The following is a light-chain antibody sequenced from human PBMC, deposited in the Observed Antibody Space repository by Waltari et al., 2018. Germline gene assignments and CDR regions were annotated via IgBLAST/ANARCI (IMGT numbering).Light chain of an antibody. CDR1: SSYVGDYDY. V-gene: IGLV2-8*01. CDR3: GSFAGSINWV. J-gene: IGLJ3*02. CDR2: EVS. Sequence: QSALTQPPSASGSPGQSVTISCTGTSSYVGDYDYVSWYQQPPGKAPKLIIYEVSKRPSGVPARFSGTKSGNTASLNVSGLQAEDEADYYCGSFAGSINWVFGGGTKLTVL.